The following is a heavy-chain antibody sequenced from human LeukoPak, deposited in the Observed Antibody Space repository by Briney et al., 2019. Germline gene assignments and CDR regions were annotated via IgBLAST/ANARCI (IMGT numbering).Heavy chain of an antibody. CDR3: ASAPGADDAFDI. V-gene: IGHV7-4-1*02. D-gene: IGHD7-27*01. CDR1: GGIFSNHA. Sequence: ASVKVSCKASGGIFSNHAVTWVRQAPGQGLEWMGWINTNTGNPTYAQGFTGRFVFSLDTSVSTAYLQISSLKAEDTAVYYCASAPGADDAFDIWGQGTMVTVSS. CDR2: INTNTGNP. J-gene: IGHJ3*02.